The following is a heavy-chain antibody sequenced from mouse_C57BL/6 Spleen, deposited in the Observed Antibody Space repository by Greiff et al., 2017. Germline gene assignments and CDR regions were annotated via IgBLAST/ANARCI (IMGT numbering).Heavy chain of an antibody. D-gene: IGHD2-12*01. J-gene: IGHJ2*01. V-gene: IGHV1-61*01. Sequence: QVQLKQPGAELVRPGSSVKLSCKASGYTFTSYWMDWVKQRPGQGLEWIGNIYPSDSETHYNQKFKDKATLTVDKSSSTAYMQLSSLTSEDSAVYYCARLRRDGAPFDYWGQGTTLTVSS. CDR1: GYTFTSYW. CDR3: ARLRRDGAPFDY. CDR2: IYPSDSET.